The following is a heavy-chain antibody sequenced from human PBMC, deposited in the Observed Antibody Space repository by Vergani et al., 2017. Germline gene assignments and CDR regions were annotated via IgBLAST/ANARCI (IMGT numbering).Heavy chain of an antibody. Sequence: GQLVESGGDWVQRGGSLRLSCAASGFTFSSYAMHWVRQAPGTGLEWVAVISYDGSNKYYADSVKGRFTISRDNSKNTLYLQMNSLRAEDTAVYYCARSWGGYNWNYAVDYWGQGTLVTVSS. CDR2: ISYDGSNK. J-gene: IGHJ4*02. CDR1: GFTFSSYA. D-gene: IGHD1-7*01. V-gene: IGHV3-30-3*01. CDR3: ARSWGGYNWNYAVDY.